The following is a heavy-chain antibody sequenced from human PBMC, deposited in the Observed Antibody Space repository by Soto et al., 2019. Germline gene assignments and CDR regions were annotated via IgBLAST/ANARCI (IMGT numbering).Heavy chain of an antibody. Sequence: SETLSLTCAVSGGSITDNWWSWVRQPPGKGLEWIGQIHHSGRFDYNPSLRSRVTISVDTSKNQFSLKLNSVTAADTAVYYCARDLWGYCGTDCYPLDVWGQGTTVTVS. CDR2: IHHSGRF. CDR1: GGSITDNW. D-gene: IGHD2-21*02. CDR3: ARDLWGYCGTDCYPLDV. J-gene: IGHJ6*02. V-gene: IGHV4-4*02.